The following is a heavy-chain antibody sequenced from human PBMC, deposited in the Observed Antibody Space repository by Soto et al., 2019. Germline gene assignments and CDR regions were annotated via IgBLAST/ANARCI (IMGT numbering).Heavy chain of an antibody. J-gene: IGHJ4*02. D-gene: IGHD1-1*01. Sequence: QVHLVQSGAEVKKPGASVKVSCKGSGYDFTTYGITWVRQAPGQGLEWMAWISAHNGNTDYAQKLQGRVPVTRDTSTSTAYMELRSRRSDDTAVYYCARGRYGDYWGQGALVTVSS. CDR3: ARGRYGDY. CDR1: GYDFTTYG. CDR2: ISAHNGNT. V-gene: IGHV1-18*01.